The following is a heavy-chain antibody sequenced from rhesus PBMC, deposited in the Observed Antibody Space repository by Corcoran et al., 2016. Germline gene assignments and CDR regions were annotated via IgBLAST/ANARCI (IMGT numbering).Heavy chain of an antibody. Sequence: QVQLQESGPGLVKPSETLSLTCAVSGGSISDSYYWNWIRQPPGEGVGWIGNINVNRASTYYNPPLKSRVTSSKDTSKNQFFLKLSSVTAADTAVYYCAAVVVTYDYWGQGVLVTVSS. CDR3: AAVVVTYDY. V-gene: IGHV4S9*01. J-gene: IGHJ4*01. CDR1: GGSISDSYY. D-gene: IGHD3-16*01. CDR2: INVNRAST.